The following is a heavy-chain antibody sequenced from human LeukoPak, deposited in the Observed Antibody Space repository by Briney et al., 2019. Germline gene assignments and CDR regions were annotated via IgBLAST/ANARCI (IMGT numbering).Heavy chain of an antibody. V-gene: IGHV1-46*01. J-gene: IGHJ4*02. CDR1: GYTLTSYY. Sequence: ASVKVSCKASGYTLTSYYMHWVRQAPGQGLEWMGIINPSGGSTSYAQKFQGRVTMTRDTSTSTVYMELSSLRSEDTAVYYCARDVGGPSYSSSWYWRQQWLVPDYWGQGTLVTVSS. CDR3: ARDVGGPSYSSSWYWRQQWLVPDY. CDR2: INPSGGST. D-gene: IGHD6-13*01.